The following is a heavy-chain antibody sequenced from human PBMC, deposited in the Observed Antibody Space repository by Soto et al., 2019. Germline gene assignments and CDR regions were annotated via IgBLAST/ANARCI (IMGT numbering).Heavy chain of an antibody. CDR2: IKQDGSEK. V-gene: IGHV3-7*01. Sequence: PGGSLRLSCAASGFTFSGYLMSWVRQSPGKGLEWVANIKQDGSEKYYVDSVKGRFTISRDNAKNSLYLQMNSLRAEDTAVYYCARDLRDPYYYGSGSYPYYYYYGMDVWGQGTTVTVSS. CDR1: GFTFSGYL. J-gene: IGHJ6*02. CDR3: ARDLRDPYYYGSGSYPYYYYYGMDV. D-gene: IGHD3-10*01.